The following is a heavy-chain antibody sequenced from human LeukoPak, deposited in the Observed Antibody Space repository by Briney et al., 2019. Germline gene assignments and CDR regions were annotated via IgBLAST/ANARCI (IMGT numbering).Heavy chain of an antibody. CDR2: VTPGNGAT. Sequence: GASVKVSCEASGYSFTAYNIHWVRQAPGQELEWMGWVTPGNGATDYAQQFQGRVTLTRDTSISTAFMELNNLISDDTAVYYCARGMGSGTYRRYDFWGQGTLVTVSS. D-gene: IGHD3-10*01. CDR1: GYSFTAYN. CDR3: ARGMGSGTYRRYDF. J-gene: IGHJ4*02. V-gene: IGHV1-2*02.